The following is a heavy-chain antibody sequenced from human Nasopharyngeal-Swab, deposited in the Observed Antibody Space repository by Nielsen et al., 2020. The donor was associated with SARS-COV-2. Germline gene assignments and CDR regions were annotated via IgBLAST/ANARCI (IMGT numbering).Heavy chain of an antibody. D-gene: IGHD3-10*01. CDR3: AREGILRFGEEMWLFFDY. J-gene: IGHJ4*02. V-gene: IGHV4-30-2*01. Sequence: RPAPGKGLEWIGYIYHSGSTYYNPSLKSRVTISVDRSKNQFSLKLSSVTAADTAVYYCAREGILRFGEEMWLFFDYWGQGTLVTVSS. CDR2: IYHSGST.